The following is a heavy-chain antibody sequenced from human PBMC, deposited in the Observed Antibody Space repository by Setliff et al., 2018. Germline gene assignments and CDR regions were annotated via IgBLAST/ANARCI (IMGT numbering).Heavy chain of an antibody. D-gene: IGHD4-17*01. CDR1: GGTFSSYA. CDR2: IIPILGIA. J-gene: IGHJ6*03. Sequence: SVKVSCTASGGTFSSYAISWVRQAPGQGLEWMGGIIPILGIANYAQKFQGRVTITTDESTSTAYMELSSLRSEDTAVYYCARLGGDYWAGYYYYYMDVWGKGTTVTVSS. V-gene: IGHV1-69*10. CDR3: ARLGGDYWAGYYYYYMDV.